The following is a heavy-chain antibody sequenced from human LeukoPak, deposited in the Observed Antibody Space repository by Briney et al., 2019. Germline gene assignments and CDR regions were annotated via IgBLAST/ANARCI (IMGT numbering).Heavy chain of an antibody. V-gene: IGHV4-39*01. Sequence: SETLSLTCTVSGGSISSSSYYWGWIRQPPGKGLEWIVSIYYSGSTYYNPSLKSRVTISVYTDKNQFSLKLSSVTAAGPAVYYCSVHGSGSVHYWGQGTLVTVSS. CDR3: SVHGSGSVHY. CDR1: GGSISSSSYY. J-gene: IGHJ4*02. CDR2: IYYSGST. D-gene: IGHD3-10*01.